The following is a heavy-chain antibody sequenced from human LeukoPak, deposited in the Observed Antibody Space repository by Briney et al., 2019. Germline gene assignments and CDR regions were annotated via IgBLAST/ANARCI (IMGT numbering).Heavy chain of an antibody. J-gene: IGHJ4*02. CDR3: AIIPASNPFDY. CDR2: TSGTGGST. V-gene: IGHV3-23*01. D-gene: IGHD2-21*01. Sequence: GGSLRLSCAASGFTVSSNYMSWVRQAPGKGQEWVSFTSGTGGSTYYADSVKGRVTISRDNSKNTIYMQMNSLRAEDTAVYYCAIIPASNPFDYWGQGTLVTVSS. CDR1: GFTVSSNY.